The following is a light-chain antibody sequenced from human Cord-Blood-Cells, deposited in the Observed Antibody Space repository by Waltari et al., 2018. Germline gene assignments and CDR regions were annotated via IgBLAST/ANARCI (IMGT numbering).Light chain of an antibody. CDR3: QSYDSSNVV. V-gene: IGLV6-57*02. CDR1: SGSIASNS. Sequence: NFMLTQPHSVSESPGKTVTISCTDSSGSIASNSVPWYQQRPGSAPTTVIYEDNQRPSGVPDRFSGSIDSSSNSASLTISGLKTEDEADYYCQSYDSSNVVFGGGTKLTVL. CDR2: EDN. J-gene: IGLJ2*01.